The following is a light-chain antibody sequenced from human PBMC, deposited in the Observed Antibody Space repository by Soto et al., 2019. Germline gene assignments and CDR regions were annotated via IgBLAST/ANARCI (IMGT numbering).Light chain of an antibody. CDR3: QQFYSSPLT. V-gene: IGKV4-1*01. Sequence: DIVMAQSPDTLAVALGERATINCKSSQSLLFSPNKKNYLAWDQPSPGQPPKLLIYWASSRESGVPDRFTGSGSGTDFTLSISSLQAEDVAVYYCQQFYSSPLTFGQGTKVDI. CDR2: WAS. CDR1: QSLLFSPNKKNY. J-gene: IGKJ4*01.